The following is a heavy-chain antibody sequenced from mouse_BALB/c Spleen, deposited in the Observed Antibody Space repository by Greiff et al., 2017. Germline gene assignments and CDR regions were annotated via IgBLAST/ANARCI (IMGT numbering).Heavy chain of an antibody. Sequence: QVQLQQPGAELVKPGASVKLSCKASGYTFTSYWMHWVKQRPGQGLEWIGEINPSNGRTNYNEKFKSKATLTVDKSSSTAYMQLSSLTSEDSAVYYCARGTGLQRRYAMVYWGQGTSVTVSS. CDR1: GYTFTSYW. CDR3: ARGTGLQRRYAMVY. CDR2: INPSNGRT. J-gene: IGHJ4*01. V-gene: IGHV1S81*02. D-gene: IGHD1-1*01.